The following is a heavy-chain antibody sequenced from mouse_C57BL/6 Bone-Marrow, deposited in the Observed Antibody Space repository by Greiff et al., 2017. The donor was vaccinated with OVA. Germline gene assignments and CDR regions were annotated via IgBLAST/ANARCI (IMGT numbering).Heavy chain of an antibody. CDR2: IYPRSGNT. CDR3: ARTYDDAMDY. D-gene: IGHD2-3*01. V-gene: IGHV1-81*01. Sequence: QVQLKESGAELARPGASVKLSCKASGYTFTSYGISWVKQRTGQGLEWIGEIYPRSGNTYYNEKFKGKATLTADKSSSTAYMELRSLTSEDSAVYFCARTYDDAMDYWGQGTSVTVSS. J-gene: IGHJ4*01. CDR1: GYTFTSYG.